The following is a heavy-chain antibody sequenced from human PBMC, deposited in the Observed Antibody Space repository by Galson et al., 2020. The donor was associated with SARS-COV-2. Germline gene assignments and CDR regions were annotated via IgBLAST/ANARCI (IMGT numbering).Heavy chain of an antibody. CDR3: ARTGDFWRDVDY. D-gene: IGHD3-3*01. V-gene: IGHV4-38-2*02. CDR2: IYHSGST. Sequence: SETLSLTCTVSGYSISSGYYWGWIRQPPGKGLEWTGSIYHSGSTYYNPSLKSRVTISVDTSKNQFSLKLSSVTAADTAVYYCARTGDFWRDVDYWGQGTLVTVSS. CDR1: GYSISSGYY. J-gene: IGHJ4*02.